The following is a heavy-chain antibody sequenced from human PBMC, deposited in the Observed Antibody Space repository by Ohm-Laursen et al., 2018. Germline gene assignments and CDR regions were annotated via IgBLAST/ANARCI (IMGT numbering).Heavy chain of an antibody. J-gene: IGHJ3*02. CDR1: GYTFSSYG. D-gene: IGHD7-27*01. CDR2: ISTYNGNT. Sequence: GSSVKVSCKVSGYTFSSYGFSWVRQAPGQGLEWMGWISTYNGNTNYPQKLQDRVTMTTDTSTSTAYMELRSLRSDDTAVYYCARDRTGDHDAFDIWGQGTRVTVSS. V-gene: IGHV1-18*01. CDR3: ARDRTGDHDAFDI.